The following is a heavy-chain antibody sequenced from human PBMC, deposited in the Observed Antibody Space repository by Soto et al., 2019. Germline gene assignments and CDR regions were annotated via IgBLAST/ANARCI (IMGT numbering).Heavy chain of an antibody. CDR2: IGTSGHA. V-gene: IGHV3-13*01. CDR3: ARGGGFGEQHSDAFDI. Sequence: EVQLAESGGGLVQAGGSLRLSCAASGFTFSGYGMHWVRQAAGESLEWVSVIGTSGHAFYAGSVKGRFTITREDAKNSVYLQMNSLRDGDTAVYYCARGGGFGEQHSDAFDIWGQGTMVPVSS. D-gene: IGHD3-10*01. J-gene: IGHJ3*02. CDR1: GFTFSGYG.